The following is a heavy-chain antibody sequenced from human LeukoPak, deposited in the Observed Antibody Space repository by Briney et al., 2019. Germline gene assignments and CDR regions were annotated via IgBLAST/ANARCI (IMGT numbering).Heavy chain of an antibody. Sequence: ASVKVSCKASGYTFTSYYMHWVRQAPGQGLEWVGIINPSDGSTTYAQKFQGRVTMTRDTSTSTDYMQLSSLRSEDTAVYYCARHQGAGEYPFDYWGQGTLVTVLS. CDR2: INPSDGST. D-gene: IGHD2/OR15-2a*01. J-gene: IGHJ4*02. CDR3: ARHQGAGEYPFDY. CDR1: GYTFTSYY. V-gene: IGHV1-46*01.